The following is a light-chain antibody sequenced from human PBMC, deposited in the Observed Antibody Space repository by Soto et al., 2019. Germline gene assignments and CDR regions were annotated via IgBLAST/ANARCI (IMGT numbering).Light chain of an antibody. V-gene: IGKV3-20*01. Sequence: EIVLTQSPGTPSLSPGERATLSCRASQSVSSSYLAWYQQKPGQAPRLLIYGASSRATGIPDRFSGSGSGTAFTLTISRLEPEDFAVYYCHQYGSSTIFGGGTKVEIK. CDR2: GAS. CDR1: QSVSSSY. J-gene: IGKJ4*01. CDR3: HQYGSSTI.